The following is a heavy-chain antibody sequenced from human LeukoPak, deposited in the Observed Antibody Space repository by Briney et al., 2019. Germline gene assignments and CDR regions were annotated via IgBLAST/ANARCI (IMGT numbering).Heavy chain of an antibody. CDR2: INPNSGGT. Sequence: ASVKVSCKASGYTFTGYYMHWVRQAPGQGLEWMGWINPNSGGTNYAQKFQGRVTMTRDTSISTAYMELSRLRSDDTAVYYCARAILVISSVAARPRFLLYWGQGTLVTVSS. CDR1: GYTFTGYY. J-gene: IGHJ4*02. V-gene: IGHV1-2*02. CDR3: ARAILVISSVAARPRFLLY. D-gene: IGHD6-6*01.